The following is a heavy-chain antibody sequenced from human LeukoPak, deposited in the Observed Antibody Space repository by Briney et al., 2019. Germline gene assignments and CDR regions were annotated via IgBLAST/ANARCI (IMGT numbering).Heavy chain of an antibody. J-gene: IGHJ4*02. Sequence: SVKVSCKASGGTFSSYAISWVRQAPGQGLEWMGGIIPIFGTANYAQKFQGRVTITADESTSTAYMELCSLRSEDTAVYYCARMAGPGLSGYGGSQFDYWGQGTLVTVSS. CDR1: GGTFSSYA. D-gene: IGHD4-23*01. V-gene: IGHV1-69*13. CDR2: IIPIFGTA. CDR3: ARMAGPGLSGYGGSQFDY.